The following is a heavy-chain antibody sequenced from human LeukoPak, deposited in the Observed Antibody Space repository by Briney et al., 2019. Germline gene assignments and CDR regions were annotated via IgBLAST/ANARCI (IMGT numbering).Heavy chain of an antibody. V-gene: IGHV3-30*02. Sequence: GGSLRLSCAASGFTFSSYGMHWVRQAPGKGLEWVAFIRYDGSNKYYADSVKGRFTISRDNSKNTLYLQMNSLRAEDTAVYYCAKAGEYYDILTGETKRYYYYYMDVWGKGTTVTVSS. CDR1: GFTFSSYG. CDR3: AKAGEYYDILTGETKRYYYYYMDV. CDR2: IRYDGSNK. J-gene: IGHJ6*03. D-gene: IGHD3-9*01.